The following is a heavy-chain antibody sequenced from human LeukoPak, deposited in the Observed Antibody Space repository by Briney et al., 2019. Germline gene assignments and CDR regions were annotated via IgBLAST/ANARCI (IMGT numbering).Heavy chain of an antibody. CDR1: GGSVRDHY. D-gene: IGHD1-14*01. CDR2: IHHSGTT. CDR3: VKDRGNHVTDY. Sequence: SETLSLTCAVSGGSVRDHYWSWIRQPPGKGLEWIAEIHHSGTTKYNPSLQSRVTISMDTSKNQFSLKLSSVTAADTAVYYCVKDRGNHVTDYWGQGTLVTVSS. J-gene: IGHJ4*02. V-gene: IGHV4-34*01.